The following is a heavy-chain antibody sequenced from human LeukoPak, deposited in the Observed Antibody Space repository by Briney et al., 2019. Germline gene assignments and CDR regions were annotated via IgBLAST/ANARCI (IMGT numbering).Heavy chain of an antibody. CDR2: INHSGST. D-gene: IGHD5-18*01. CDR3: ARDRIQQWYTGPKFDY. V-gene: IGHV4-34*01. Sequence: SETPSLTCAVYGGSFSGYYWSWIRQPPGKGLEWIGEINHSGSTNYNPSLKSRVTISVDTSKNQFSPKLSSVTAADTAVYYCARDRIQQWYTGPKFDYWGQGTLVTVSS. J-gene: IGHJ4*02. CDR1: GGSFSGYY.